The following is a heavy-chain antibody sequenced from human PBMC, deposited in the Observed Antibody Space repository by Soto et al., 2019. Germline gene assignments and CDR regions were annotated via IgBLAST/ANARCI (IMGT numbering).Heavy chain of an antibody. CDR3: ARKSSVVWNYGADYYYYGMDV. V-gene: IGHV4-59*01. D-gene: IGHD1-7*01. J-gene: IGHJ6*02. CDR2: IYYSGST. Sequence: SETLSLTCTVSGGSISSYYWSWIRQPPGKGLEWIGYIYYSGSTNYNPSLKSRVTISVDTSKNQLSLKLSSVTAADTAVYYCARKSSVVWNYGADYYYYGMDVWGQGTTVTVSS. CDR1: GGSISSYY.